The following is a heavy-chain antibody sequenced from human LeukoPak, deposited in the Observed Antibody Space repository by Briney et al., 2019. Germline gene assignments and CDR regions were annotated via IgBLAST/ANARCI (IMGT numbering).Heavy chain of an antibody. D-gene: IGHD2-15*01. V-gene: IGHV4-39*01. J-gene: IGHJ3*02. Sequence: PSETLSLTCTVSGGSISSSSYYCGWVRQPPGKGLEWIGSIYYSGSTYYNPSLKSRVTISVDTSKNQFSLQLSSVTAADTAVYYCARLTVVYLGVDIWGQGTMVTVSS. CDR1: GGSISSSSYY. CDR3: ARLTVVYLGVDI. CDR2: IYYSGST.